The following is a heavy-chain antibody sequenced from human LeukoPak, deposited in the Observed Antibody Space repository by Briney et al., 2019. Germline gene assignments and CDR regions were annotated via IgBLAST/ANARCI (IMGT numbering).Heavy chain of an antibody. J-gene: IGHJ6*03. CDR3: ARTTMVRGTYYMDV. D-gene: IGHD3-10*01. V-gene: IGHV4-39*01. Sequence: SETLSLTCTVSGGSINISNYYWGWIRQPPGKGLEWIGAIYFSGSTYYNTSLKSRVTLSEDTSQNQFSLKLSSVTAADPAVYYCARTTMVRGTYYMDVWGKGTTVTVSS. CDR2: IYFSGST. CDR1: GGSINISNYY.